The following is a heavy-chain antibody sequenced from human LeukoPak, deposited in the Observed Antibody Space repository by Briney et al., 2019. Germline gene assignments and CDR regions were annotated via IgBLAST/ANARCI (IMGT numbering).Heavy chain of an antibody. CDR3: ARAHTPLRSDYYYYLDV. V-gene: IGHV4-4*07. Sequence: SETLSLTCTASGGSFSGHYWTWIRQPAWRGLEWIGRVYVTGPTSYNASLQGRVTLSVDTSKSQFSLNLTSVTAADTAVYYCARAHTPLRSDYYYYLDVWGKGTTVTVS. J-gene: IGHJ6*03. D-gene: IGHD5-18*01. CDR2: VYVTGPT. CDR1: GGSFSGHY.